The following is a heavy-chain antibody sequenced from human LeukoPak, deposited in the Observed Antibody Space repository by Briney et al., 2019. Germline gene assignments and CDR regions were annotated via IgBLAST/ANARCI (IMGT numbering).Heavy chain of an antibody. CDR1: GFTFSSYS. Sequence: NPGGSLRLSCAASGFTFSSYSMNWVRQAPGKGLEWVSSISSSSSYIYYADSVKGRFTISRDNAKNSLYLQMNSLRADDTAVYYCARDYMRGYCSSTSCYKEDVWGKGTTVTVSS. D-gene: IGHD2-2*02. J-gene: IGHJ6*04. CDR2: ISSSSSYI. CDR3: ARDYMRGYCSSTSCYKEDV. V-gene: IGHV3-21*01.